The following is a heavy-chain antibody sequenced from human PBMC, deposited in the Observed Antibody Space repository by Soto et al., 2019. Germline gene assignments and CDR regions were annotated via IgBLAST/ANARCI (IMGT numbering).Heavy chain of an antibody. V-gene: IGHV4-4*02. CDR1: GGSISSSNW. CDR3: ARGGIRGSGWSGNDY. Sequence: QVQLQESGPGLVKPSGTLSLTCAVSGGSISSSNWWSWVRQPPGKGLEWIGEIYHSGSTNYNPSLMSRVTISVDKSNHQFSLKLSSVTAADTAVYYCARGGIRGSGWSGNDYWGQGSLVTVSS. CDR2: IYHSGST. J-gene: IGHJ4*02. D-gene: IGHD6-19*01.